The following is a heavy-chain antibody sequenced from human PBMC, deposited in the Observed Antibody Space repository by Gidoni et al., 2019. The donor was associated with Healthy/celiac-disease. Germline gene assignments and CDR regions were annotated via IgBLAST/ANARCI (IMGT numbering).Heavy chain of an antibody. CDR2: ISYDGSNK. D-gene: IGHD6-19*01. Sequence: QVQLVESGGGVVQPGRSLRLSCAASGFTFSSDAMHWVRQAPGKGLEWVAVISYDGSNKYYADSVKGRFTISRDNSKNTLYLQMNSLRAEDTAVYYCARRGPADSSGWYPLDYWGQGTLVTVSS. CDR1: GFTFSSDA. J-gene: IGHJ4*02. CDR3: ARRGPADSSGWYPLDY. V-gene: IGHV3-30-3*01.